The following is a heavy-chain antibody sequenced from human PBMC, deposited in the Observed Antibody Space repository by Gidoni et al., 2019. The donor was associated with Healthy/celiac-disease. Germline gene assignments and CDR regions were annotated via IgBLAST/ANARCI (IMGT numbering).Heavy chain of an antibody. J-gene: IGHJ6*02. Sequence: QVTLRESGPALVKPTQTLTLTCTFSGFSLSTSGMCVSWIRQPPGKALEWLARIDWDDDKYYSTSLKTRLTISKDTSKNQVVLTMTNMDPVDTATYYCARIRVVATFFEGMDVWGQGTTVTVSS. D-gene: IGHD5-12*01. CDR1: GFSLSTSGMC. CDR2: IDWDDDK. V-gene: IGHV2-70*15. CDR3: ARIRVVATFFEGMDV.